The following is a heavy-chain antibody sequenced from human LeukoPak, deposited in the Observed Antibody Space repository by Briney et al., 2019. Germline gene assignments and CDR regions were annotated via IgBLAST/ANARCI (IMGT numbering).Heavy chain of an antibody. CDR3: AKGPFYYDYVWGSYRPFDY. V-gene: IGHV3-23*01. CDR2: ISGSGGST. J-gene: IGHJ4*02. CDR1: GFTFSSYA. Sequence: GGSLRLSCAASGFTFSSYAMSWVRQAPGKGLEWVSAISGSGGSTYYADSVKGRFTISGDNSKNTLYLQMNSLRAEDTAVYYCAKGPFYYDYVWGSYRPFDYWGQGTLVTVSS. D-gene: IGHD3-16*02.